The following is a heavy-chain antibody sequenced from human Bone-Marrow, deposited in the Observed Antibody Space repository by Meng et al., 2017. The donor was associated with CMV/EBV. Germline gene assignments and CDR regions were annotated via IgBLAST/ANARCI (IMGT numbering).Heavy chain of an antibody. D-gene: IGHD7-27*01. J-gene: IGHJ5*02. CDR3: ARSWGLNWFDP. CDR1: GFTFSSYA. CDR2: INSDGSST. Sequence: GESLKISCAASGFTFSSYAMSWVRQAPGKGLVWVSRINSDGSSTSYADSVKGRFTISRDNAKNTLYLQMNSLRAEDTAVYYCARSWGLNWFDPWGQGTLVTVSS. V-gene: IGHV3-74*01.